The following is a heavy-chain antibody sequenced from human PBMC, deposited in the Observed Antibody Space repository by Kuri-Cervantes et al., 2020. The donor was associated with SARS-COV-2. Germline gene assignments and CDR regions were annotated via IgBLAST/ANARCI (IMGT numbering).Heavy chain of an antibody. CDR3: AGFYYDDSSGFVANYYYMDV. CDR1: GSSISCSSYY. Sequence: ESLVTYCTCSGSSISCSSYYRGRIRQRQGKGVEWIGSMYYSGSTYYNPSLKSRLTISVDTSKNRFSLKLSSMTAADSAVYYCAGFYYDDSSGFVANYYYMDVWGKGTTVTVSS. J-gene: IGHJ6*03. D-gene: IGHD3-22*01. V-gene: IGHV4-39*01. CDR2: MYYSGST.